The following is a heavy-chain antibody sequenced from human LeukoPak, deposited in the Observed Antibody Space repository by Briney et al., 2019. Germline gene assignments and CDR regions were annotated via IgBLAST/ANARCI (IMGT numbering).Heavy chain of an antibody. CDR1: GYSFTSYW. J-gene: IGHJ4*02. CDR3: ARFALSSSLDY. D-gene: IGHD6-13*01. V-gene: IGHV5-51*01. CDR2: IYPGDSDT. Sequence: GESLKISCKGSGYSFTSYWIGWVRQMPGKGLEWMGIIYPGDSDTRYSPSFQGQVTFSVDTSTSTVYLQWSSLKASDTAIYYCARFALSSSLDYWGQGTLVTVSP.